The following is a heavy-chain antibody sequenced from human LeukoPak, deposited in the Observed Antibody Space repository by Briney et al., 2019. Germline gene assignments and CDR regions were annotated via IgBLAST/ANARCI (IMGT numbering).Heavy chain of an antibody. CDR3: ARDLGYCSSTSCYVTDNWFDP. CDR2: IYTSGST. D-gene: IGHD2-2*01. V-gene: IGHV4-4*07. CDR1: GGSISSYY. Sequence: SETLSLTCTVSGGSISSYYWSWTRQPAGKGLEWIGRIYTSGSTNYNPSLKSRVTMSVDTSKNQFSLKLSSVTAADTAVYYCARDLGYCSSTSCYVTDNWFDPWGQGTLVTVSS. J-gene: IGHJ5*02.